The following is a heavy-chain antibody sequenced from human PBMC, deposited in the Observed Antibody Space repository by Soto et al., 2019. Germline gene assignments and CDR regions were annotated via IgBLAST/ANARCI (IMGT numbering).Heavy chain of an antibody. CDR2: IYSGGST. Sequence: EVQLVESGGGLVQPGGSLRLSCAASGFTVSSNYMSWVRQAPGKGLEWVSVIYSGGSTYYADSVKGRFTIARDNSKNTMYLQMNSLRAEATAVYYCASFSVVVAAISYYYIDVWGEGTTVTVSS. D-gene: IGHD2-15*01. J-gene: IGHJ6*03. V-gene: IGHV3-66*01. CDR3: ASFSVVVAAISYYYIDV. CDR1: GFTVSSNY.